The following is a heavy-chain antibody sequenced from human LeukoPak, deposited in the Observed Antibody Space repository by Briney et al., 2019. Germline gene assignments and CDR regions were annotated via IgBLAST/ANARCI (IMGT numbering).Heavy chain of an antibody. J-gene: IGHJ6*02. Sequence: PSETLSLTCTASGGSISSSRYYWGWIRQPPGKGLEWIGSIYYSGSTYYNPSLKSRVTISVDTSKNQFSLKLSSVTAADTAVYYCARRWSTVTKYYYYYGMDVWGQGTTVTVSS. CDR1: GGSISSSRYY. CDR2: IYYSGST. D-gene: IGHD4-17*01. CDR3: ARRWSTVTKYYYYYGMDV. V-gene: IGHV4-39*01.